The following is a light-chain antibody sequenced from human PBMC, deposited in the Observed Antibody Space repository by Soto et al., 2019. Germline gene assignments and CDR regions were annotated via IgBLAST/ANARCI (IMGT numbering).Light chain of an antibody. Sequence: DIVMTQSPDSLSVSLVERATINCKSSQAILYSSNNKNYLTWYQQKPGQPPKLLIYWASTRESGVPDRFSGSGSGTDFTLTISSLQAEDVAVYYCHQYYSSPYTFGQGTRLEIK. CDR3: HQYYSSPYT. CDR2: WAS. J-gene: IGKJ5*01. CDR1: QAILYSSNNKNY. V-gene: IGKV4-1*01.